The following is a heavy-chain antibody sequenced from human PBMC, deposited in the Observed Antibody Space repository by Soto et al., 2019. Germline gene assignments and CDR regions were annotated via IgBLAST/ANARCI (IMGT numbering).Heavy chain of an antibody. CDR3: ARSAAGRGGNWFDP. V-gene: IGHV4-4*02. CDR2: IYHSGST. D-gene: IGHD6-13*01. Sequence: KPSETLSLTCAVSGGSISSSNWWSWVRQPPGKGLEWIGEIYHSGSTNYNPSLKSRVTISVDKSKNQFSLKLSSVTAANTAVYYCARSAAGRGGNWFDPWGPGTLATVSS. J-gene: IGHJ5*02. CDR1: GGSISSSNW.